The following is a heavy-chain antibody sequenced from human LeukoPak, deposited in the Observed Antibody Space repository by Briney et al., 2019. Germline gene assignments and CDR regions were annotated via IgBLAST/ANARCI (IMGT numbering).Heavy chain of an antibody. CDR2: IYYSGNS. J-gene: IGHJ5*02. V-gene: IGHV4-39*01. CDR3: ARGDSSGYRYSPDA. D-gene: IGHD3-22*01. Sequence: SETLSLTCTVSGDSLSSRSHYWGWIRQPPGRGLEWIGNIYYSGNSYYNPPLRSRVTISVDTSKNQFSLKLTSVTAVDTAVYYCARGDSSGYRYSPDARGQGTLVTVSS. CDR1: GDSLSSRSHY.